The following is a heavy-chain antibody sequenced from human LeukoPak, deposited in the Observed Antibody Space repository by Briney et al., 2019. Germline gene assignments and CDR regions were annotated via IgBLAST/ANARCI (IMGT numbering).Heavy chain of an antibody. CDR2: IGSSGRTI. V-gene: IGHV3-11*04. CDR1: GFTFSDYY. Sequence: GGSLRLSCAASGFTFSDYYMSWIRQAPGKGLEGVSYIGSSGRTIYYADSVKSRFTISRDNAKNSLYLQMNSLRAEDTAVYYCAKEDYYDSSGYYYYYYYMDVWGKGTTVTISS. CDR3: AKEDYYDSSGYYYYYYYMDV. J-gene: IGHJ6*03. D-gene: IGHD3-22*01.